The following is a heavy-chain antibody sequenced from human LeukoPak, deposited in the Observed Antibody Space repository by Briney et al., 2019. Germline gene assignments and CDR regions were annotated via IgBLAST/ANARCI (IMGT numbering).Heavy chain of an antibody. CDR1: GGSISSYF. CDR2: IYYSGST. J-gene: IGHJ4*02. Sequence: SSETLSLTCTVSGGSISSYFWSWIRQPPGKGLEWIGYIYYSGSTNYNPSLKSRVTISVDTSKNQFSLKLSSVTAADTAVYYCARDHRIAVAGTGGFDYWGQGTLVNVSS. CDR3: ARDHRIAVAGTGGFDY. D-gene: IGHD6-19*01. V-gene: IGHV4-59*01.